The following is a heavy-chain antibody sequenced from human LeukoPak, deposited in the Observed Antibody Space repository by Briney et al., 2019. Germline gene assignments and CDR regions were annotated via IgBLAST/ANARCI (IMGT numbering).Heavy chain of an antibody. CDR2: INPNSGGT. CDR1: GYTFTGYY. D-gene: IGHD5-12*01. J-gene: IGHJ4*02. Sequence: ASVKVSCKASGYTFTGYYMHWVRQAPGQGLEWMGWINPNSGGTTYAQKFQGRVTMTRDTSISTAYMELSRLRSDDTAVYYCARGRSVRDSGYDNGFDYWGQGTLVTVSS. V-gene: IGHV1-2*02. CDR3: ARGRSVRDSGYDNGFDY.